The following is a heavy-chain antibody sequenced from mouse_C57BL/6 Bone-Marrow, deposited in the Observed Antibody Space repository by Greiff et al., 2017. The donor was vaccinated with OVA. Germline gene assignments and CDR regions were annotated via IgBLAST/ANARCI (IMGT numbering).Heavy chain of an antibody. D-gene: IGHD3-2*02. J-gene: IGHJ2*01. V-gene: IGHV1-53*01. Sequence: QVQLQQPGTDLVKPGASVKLSCTASGFTFTSYWMSWVQQRPGQGLEWIGYINPSNGGTYYTETFKSKFTLTVDKSSSTAYMQLSSLTSEDSTVYYCARRNSSGYPYYFDYWGQGTTLTVSS. CDR3: ARRNSSGYPYYFDY. CDR2: INPSNGGT. CDR1: GFTFTSYW.